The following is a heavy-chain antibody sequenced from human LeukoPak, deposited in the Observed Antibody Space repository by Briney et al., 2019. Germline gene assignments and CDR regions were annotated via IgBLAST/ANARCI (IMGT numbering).Heavy chain of an antibody. CDR1: GDSVSSDSAA. V-gene: IGHV6-1*01. D-gene: IGHD3-22*01. J-gene: IGHJ4*02. CDR3: ARGSGYYDTGSFSFVDN. Sequence: SQALSLTCAISGDSVSSDSAAWNWIRQSPSRGLEWLGRTYYRSQWFIDYAVSVKTRITIKSDTSRSQFSLELNSVTPEDTGVYYCARGSGYYDTGSFSFVDNWGQGTLVTVSS. CDR2: TYYRSQWFI.